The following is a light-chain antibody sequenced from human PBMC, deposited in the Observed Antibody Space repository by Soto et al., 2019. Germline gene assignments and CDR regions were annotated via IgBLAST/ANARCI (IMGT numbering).Light chain of an antibody. V-gene: IGLV2-23*01. J-gene: IGLJ2*01. CDR2: EGS. Sequence: QSALTQPVSVSGSPGQAITISRTGTSSDVGSYKFVSWYQHHPGKAPKLMIYEGSKRPSGVSYRFSGSKSGNTASLTISGLQAEYEADYYCCSYAGSSTLVFGGGTKLTVL. CDR3: CSYAGSSTLV. CDR1: SSDVGSYKF.